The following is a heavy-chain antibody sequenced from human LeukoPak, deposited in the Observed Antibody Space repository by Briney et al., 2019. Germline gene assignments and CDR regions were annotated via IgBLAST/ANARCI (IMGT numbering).Heavy chain of an antibody. Sequence: GASVKLSCKASGYTFTGYYMHWVRQAPGQALEWLEWINPNNDGTNYPQKLQGRVTMTRDTSTSTTYMELSRLRCDETAVYYCARDGAVVVRAAIPYWYFDLWGRGTLVTVSS. D-gene: IGHD2-2*01. J-gene: IGHJ2*01. CDR1: GYTFTGYY. CDR3: ARDGAVVVRAAIPYWYFDL. V-gene: IGHV1-2*02. CDR2: INPNNDGT.